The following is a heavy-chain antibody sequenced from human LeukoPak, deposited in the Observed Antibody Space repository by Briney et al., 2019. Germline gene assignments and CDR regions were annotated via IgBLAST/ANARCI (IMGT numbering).Heavy chain of an antibody. D-gene: IGHD4-17*01. CDR1: GFTLSSHA. Sequence: GGSLRLSCAASGFTLSSHAIHWVRQAPGKGLEWVALISYDGNIKYYADSVKGRFTISRDNAKNSLNLQMNSPRAEDTAGYYCARVGSTDGDSSNDYWGQGTLVTVSS. CDR2: ISYDGNIK. J-gene: IGHJ4*02. CDR3: ARVGSTDGDSSNDY. V-gene: IGHV3-30*04.